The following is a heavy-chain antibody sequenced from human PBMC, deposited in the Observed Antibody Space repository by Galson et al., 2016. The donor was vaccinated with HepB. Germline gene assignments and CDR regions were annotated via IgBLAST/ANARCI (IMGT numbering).Heavy chain of an antibody. D-gene: IGHD3-3*01. CDR3: ARDPPYYDFWRGYAAGYFEH. CDR2: ISDDEINK. CDR1: GFTFSDYA. J-gene: IGHJ4*01. V-gene: IGHV3-30*19. Sequence: AASGFTFSDYAMHWVRQAPGKGLEWVAVISDDEINKDYADSVKGRFTISRDNSKSTLYLEMNSLRAEDTAVYYCARDPPYYDFWRGYAAGYFEHWGHGTLVTVSS.